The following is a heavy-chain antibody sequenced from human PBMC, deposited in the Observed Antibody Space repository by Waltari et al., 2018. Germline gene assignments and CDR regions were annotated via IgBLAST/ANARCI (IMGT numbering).Heavy chain of an antibody. J-gene: IGHJ4*02. CDR3: ARDGASGYDVGVFDY. D-gene: IGHD5-12*01. V-gene: IGHV4-61*02. CDR1: GGSISSGSYY. Sequence: QVQLQESGPGLVKPSQTLSLTCTVSGGSISSGSYYWSWTRQPAGKGLEWIGRIYTSGSTNYNPSLKSRVTISVDTSKNQFSLKLSSVTAADTAVYYCARDGASGYDVGVFDYWGQGTLVTVSS. CDR2: IYTSGST.